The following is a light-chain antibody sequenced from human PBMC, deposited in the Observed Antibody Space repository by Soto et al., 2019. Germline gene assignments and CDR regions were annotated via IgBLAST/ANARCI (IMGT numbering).Light chain of an antibody. CDR3: QQYGSSPRT. V-gene: IGKV3-20*01. J-gene: IGKJ1*01. Sequence: EIVMTQSPATLSVTNGERATLSCRASQSVSSNLAWYQQKPGQAPRLLIYGASTRATGIPARFSGSGSGTDFTLTISRLEPDDFAVYYCQQYGSSPRTFGQGTKV. CDR1: QSVSSN. CDR2: GAS.